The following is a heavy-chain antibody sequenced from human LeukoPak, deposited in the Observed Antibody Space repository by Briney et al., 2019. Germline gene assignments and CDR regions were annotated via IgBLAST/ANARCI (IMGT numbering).Heavy chain of an antibody. CDR2: ISFDGSDK. V-gene: IGHV3-30*03. Sequence: GGSLRLSCVASGFTFSTYSMNWVRQAPGKGLEWVAAISFDGSDKYYTDSVKGRFTISRDNSKNTLYLQMNSLRAEDTAVYYCASLSSITIFPWGQGTMVTVSS. J-gene: IGHJ3*01. D-gene: IGHD3-3*01. CDR1: GFTFSTYS. CDR3: ASLSSITIFP.